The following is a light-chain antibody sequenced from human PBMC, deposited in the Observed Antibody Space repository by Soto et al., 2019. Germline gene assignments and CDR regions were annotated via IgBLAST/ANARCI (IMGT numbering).Light chain of an antibody. J-gene: IGKJ1*01. CDR3: QQYYSSPLT. CDR1: ESISRY. Sequence: DIHMTHSRSCLSGSVVPIVTRTCRASESISRYLNWYQQKPGKAPKLLIYAASSWPGGIPSRFSGSGSGTDFTLTISSLQPEDFAVYYCQQYYSSPLTFGQGTKVDIK. CDR2: AAS. V-gene: IGKV1-39*01.